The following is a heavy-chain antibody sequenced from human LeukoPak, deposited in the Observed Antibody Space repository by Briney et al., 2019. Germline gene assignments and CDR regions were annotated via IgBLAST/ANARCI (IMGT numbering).Heavy chain of an antibody. CDR1: GVTVIKNY. D-gene: IGHD3-16*01. J-gene: IGHJ6*04. Sequence: GGSLRPPRAASGVTVIKNYMTGVRQPPGKGLEWVSVIYSGGTTHYADSVKGRFILSRDNSKNTPYLKMYTLRLDDTAVYYCSTSPSWGVWGKGTTVTVSS. V-gene: IGHV3-53*01. CDR2: IYSGGTT. CDR3: STSPSWGV.